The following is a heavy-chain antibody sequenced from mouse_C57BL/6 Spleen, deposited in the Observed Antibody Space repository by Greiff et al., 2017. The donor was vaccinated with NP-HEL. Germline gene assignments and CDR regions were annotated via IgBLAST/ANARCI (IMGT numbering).Heavy chain of an antibody. CDR1: GFTFTDYY. CDR2: IRNKANGYTT. CDR3: ARYGYYATRYFDV. J-gene: IGHJ1*03. V-gene: IGHV7-3*01. D-gene: IGHD1-1*01. Sequence: EVKLVESGGGLVQPGGSLSLSCAASGFTFTDYYMSWVRQPPGKALEWLGFIRNKANGYTTEYSASVTGRFTISRDNSQSILYLQMNALRAEDSATYYCARYGYYATRYFDVWGTGTTVTVSS.